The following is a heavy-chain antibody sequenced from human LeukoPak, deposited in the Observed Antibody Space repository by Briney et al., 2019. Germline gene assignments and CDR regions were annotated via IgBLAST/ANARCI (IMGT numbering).Heavy chain of an antibody. Sequence: GESLKISCQASGYSFNTYWIGWVRQMPEKDLEWMGIINPGDSDPRYSPSFQGRATISADRSISTAYLQWSSLKASDTAMYYCARHGVGSSWFGFDFWGQGTLVTVSS. CDR3: ARHGVGSSWFGFDF. D-gene: IGHD6-13*01. V-gene: IGHV5-51*01. CDR2: INPGDSDP. CDR1: GYSFNTYW. J-gene: IGHJ4*02.